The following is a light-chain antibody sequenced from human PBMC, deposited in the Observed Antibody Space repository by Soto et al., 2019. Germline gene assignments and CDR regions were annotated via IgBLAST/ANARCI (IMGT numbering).Light chain of an antibody. V-gene: IGLV1-51*01. CDR2: DDN. J-gene: IGLJ2*01. CDR3: ATWDGSLPGEV. CDR1: SSNIGGNS. Sequence: QAVVTQPPSVSAAPGQKVTISCSGSSSNIGGNSVSWYQQLPGTAPKLLIYDDNKRPSGIPDRFSGSKSGTSATLGITGFQTGDEADYYCATWDGSLPGEVFGGGTKVTVL.